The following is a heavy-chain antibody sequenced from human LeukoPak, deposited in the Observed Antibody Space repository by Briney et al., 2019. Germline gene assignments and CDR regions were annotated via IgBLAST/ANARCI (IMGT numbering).Heavy chain of an antibody. V-gene: IGHV4-59*01. D-gene: IGHD3-22*01. Sequence: SETLSLTCTVSGASISSSYWSWIRQPPGKRLEWIGYIYYNGNTNSNPSLRSRVTISADTSKNRFSLKLSSVTAADTAIYYCVRGNYDNRGYSNAFDIWGQGTMVTVSS. CDR1: GASISSSY. CDR2: IYYNGNT. CDR3: VRGNYDNRGYSNAFDI. J-gene: IGHJ3*02.